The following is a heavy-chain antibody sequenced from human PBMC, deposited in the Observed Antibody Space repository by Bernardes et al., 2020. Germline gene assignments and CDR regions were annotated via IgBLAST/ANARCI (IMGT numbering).Heavy chain of an antibody. V-gene: IGHV1-3*01. D-gene: IGHD3-10*01. CDR3: ARGPDYYGSGSYYNFYFDY. J-gene: IGHJ4*02. CDR1: GYTFTSYA. Sequence: ASVKVSCKASGYTFTSYAMHWVRQAPGQRLEWMGWINAGNGNTKYSQKFQGRVTITRDTSASTAYMELSSLRSEDTAVYYCARGPDYYGSGSYYNFYFDYWGQGTLVTVSS. CDR2: INAGNGNT.